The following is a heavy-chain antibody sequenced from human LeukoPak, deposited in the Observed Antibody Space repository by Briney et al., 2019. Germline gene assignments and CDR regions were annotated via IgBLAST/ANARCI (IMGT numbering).Heavy chain of an antibody. J-gene: IGHJ4*02. CDR3: ARDTSPGITGTY. CDR1: GYSITNGYY. Sequence: PSETLSFTCTVSGYSITNGYYWGWIRQPPGKGLEWIGSIYHDGRIDYNPSLKSRVTISRDTSNDQFSLKLSSVTAADTAMYYCARDTSPGITGTYWGQGTLVTVSS. V-gene: IGHV4-38-2*02. D-gene: IGHD1-20*01. CDR2: IYHDGRI.